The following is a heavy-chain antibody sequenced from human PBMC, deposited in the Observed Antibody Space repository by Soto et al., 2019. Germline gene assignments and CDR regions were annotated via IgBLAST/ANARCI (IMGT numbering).Heavy chain of an antibody. CDR3: ARDSYTRY. D-gene: IGHD4-4*01. Sequence: EVQLVESGGGLVQPGGSLRLSCAVSGFIVSTSYMNWVRQAPGKGLEWVSIIHNDGSTYYADSVRGRLTISREDSKNTLYLQSLSLRAEDTAVYYCARDSYTRYWGQGTLVTVSS. CDR2: IHNDGST. V-gene: IGHV3-66*01. CDR1: GFIVSTSY. J-gene: IGHJ4*02.